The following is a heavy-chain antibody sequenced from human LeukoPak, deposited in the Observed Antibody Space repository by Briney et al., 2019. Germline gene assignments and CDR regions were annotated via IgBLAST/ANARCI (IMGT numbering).Heavy chain of an antibody. Sequence: HPGGSLRLSCAASGYTFSNYWMSWVRQAPGKGLEWVANIKQDGSEKYYVDSVKGRFTISRDNTKSSLYLQVNSLRAEDTAVYYCARDQGLVRREFDAFDIWGQGTMVTVSS. J-gene: IGHJ3*02. CDR2: IKQDGSEK. CDR3: ARDQGLVRREFDAFDI. CDR1: GYTFSNYW. D-gene: IGHD5-24*01. V-gene: IGHV3-7*01.